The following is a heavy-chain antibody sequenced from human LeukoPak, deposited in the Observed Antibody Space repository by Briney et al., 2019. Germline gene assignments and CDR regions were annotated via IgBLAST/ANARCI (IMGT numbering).Heavy chain of an antibody. CDR3: ARGVSRGYYDSSDYWNY. CDR1: GFTFSSYW. J-gene: IGHJ4*02. CDR2: IKQDGSEK. D-gene: IGHD3-22*01. V-gene: IGHV3-7*01. Sequence: QPGGSLRLSCAASGFTFSSYWMSWVRQAPGKGLEWVANIKQDGSEKYHVDSVKGRFTISRDNAKNSLYLQMNSLRAEDTAVYYCARGVSRGYYDSSDYWNYWGQGTLVTVSS.